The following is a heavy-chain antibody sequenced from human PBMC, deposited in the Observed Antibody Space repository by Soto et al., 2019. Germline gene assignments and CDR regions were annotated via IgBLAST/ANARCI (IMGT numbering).Heavy chain of an antibody. J-gene: IGHJ4*02. D-gene: IGHD6-19*01. CDR2: IKSKTDGGTK. V-gene: IGHV3-15*07. Sequence: EVQLVESGGGLVKPGGSLRLSCAASGFTFSNVWMNWVRQAPGKGLEWVGRIKSKTDGGTKDYAAPVKGRFTISRDDSKYTLYLQMNSLKTEDTDVYYCTPLALKYSSGWYEFSDWGQGTLVTVSS. CDR3: TPLALKYSSGWYEFSD. CDR1: GFTFSNVW.